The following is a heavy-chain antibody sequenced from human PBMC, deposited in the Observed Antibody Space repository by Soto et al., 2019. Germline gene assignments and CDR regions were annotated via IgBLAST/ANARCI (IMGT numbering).Heavy chain of an antibody. D-gene: IGHD2-15*01. Sequence: EVQLEESGGGLVQPGGSLRLSCGASGFTFTNYWMSWVRQAPGKGLEWVANIKQDGSEKYYVDSVKGRFTISRDNTKNSLYLQMNSLRPEDTAVYYCARRYCSGGSCYSYFDSWGQGTLATVSS. V-gene: IGHV3-7*01. CDR2: IKQDGSEK. CDR1: GFTFTNYW. J-gene: IGHJ4*02. CDR3: ARRYCSGGSCYSYFDS.